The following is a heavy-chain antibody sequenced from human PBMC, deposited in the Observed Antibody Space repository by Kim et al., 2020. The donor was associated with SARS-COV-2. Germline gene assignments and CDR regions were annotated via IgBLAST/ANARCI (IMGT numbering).Heavy chain of an antibody. V-gene: IGHV4-4*02. Sequence: SETLSLTCAVSGGSISSSNWWSWVRQPPGKGLEWIGEIYHSGSTNYNPSLKSRVTISVDKSKNQFSLKLSTVTAADTAVYYCARDSEDCSSTSCYLRYYYGMDVWGQGTTVTVSS. CDR3: ARDSEDCSSTSCYLRYYYGMDV. D-gene: IGHD2-2*01. CDR2: IYHSGST. CDR1: GGSISSSNW. J-gene: IGHJ6*02.